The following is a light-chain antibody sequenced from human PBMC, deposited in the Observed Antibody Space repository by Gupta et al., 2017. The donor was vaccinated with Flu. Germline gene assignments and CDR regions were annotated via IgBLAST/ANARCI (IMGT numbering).Light chain of an antibody. CDR1: QGISSY. Sequence: VIRMSQSPSLLSASTVDRVTIICRMSQGISSYLAWYQQKPGKAPKLLIYAASTVQRRVPSRISGSGSATDFTLISSVRPSDDYADYCSQQEDSFPWSFGQGTKVEIK. CDR2: AAS. J-gene: IGKJ1*01. CDR3: QQEDSFPWS. V-gene: IGKV1D-8*01.